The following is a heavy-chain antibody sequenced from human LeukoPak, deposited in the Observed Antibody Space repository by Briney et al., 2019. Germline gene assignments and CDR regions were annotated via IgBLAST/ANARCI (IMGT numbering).Heavy chain of an antibody. V-gene: IGHV4-39*01. CDR1: GDSISIGSHY. CDR2: IYYSGST. CDR3: ARVQFVPPRIAAVGARPGYFDY. J-gene: IGHJ4*02. D-gene: IGHD6-13*01. Sequence: PSETLSLTCTVSGDSISIGSHYWGWIRQPPGKGLEWIGGIYYSGSTYYNPSLKSRVTISVDTSKNQFSLKLSSVTAADTAVYYCARVQFVPPRIAAVGARPGYFDYWGQGTLVTVSS.